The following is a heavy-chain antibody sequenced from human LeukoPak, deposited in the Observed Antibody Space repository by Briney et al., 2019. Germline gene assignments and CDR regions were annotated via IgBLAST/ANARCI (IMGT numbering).Heavy chain of an antibody. D-gene: IGHD3-22*01. CDR3: ARGEYYYDGGY. CDR1: GLTFSSYW. J-gene: IGHJ4*02. CDR2: IKQDGSQK. V-gene: IGHV3-7*03. Sequence: GGSLRLSCAASGLTFSSYWMSWVRQAPGKGLEWVANIKQDGSQKYYVDSVRGRFTISRDNAKNSLYLQMNSLRVEDTAVYYCARGEYYYDGGYWGQGTLVTVSS.